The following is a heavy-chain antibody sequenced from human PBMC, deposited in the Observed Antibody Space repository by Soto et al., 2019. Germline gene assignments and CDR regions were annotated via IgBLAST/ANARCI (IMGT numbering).Heavy chain of an antibody. J-gene: IGHJ4*02. V-gene: IGHV3-30-3*01. D-gene: IGHD1-26*01. CDR1: GFIFSSYT. Sequence: GGSLRLSCAASGFIFSSYTMHWVRQAPGKGLEWVGVITYDGSNQYYADSVKGRFTISRDNSRNMLFLQMNSLRPDDTAVYYCARDPSGSYPEFDYWGQGTLVTVSS. CDR3: ARDPSGSYPEFDY. CDR2: ITYDGSNQ.